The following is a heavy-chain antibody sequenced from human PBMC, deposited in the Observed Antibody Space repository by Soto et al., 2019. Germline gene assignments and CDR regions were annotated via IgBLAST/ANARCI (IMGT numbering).Heavy chain of an antibody. D-gene: IGHD6-13*01. V-gene: IGHV3-33*08. CDR2: IWYDGSNK. CDR1: GFTLRLHA. CDR3: ARDGQQLTPYALDV. Sequence: QVQLVESGGGVIQPGRSLRLSCAASGFTLRLHAMHWVRQAPGKGLEWVAQIWYDGSNKYYTDSVKGRFTVYRDDFKNPVFLQMDSLRAEDTAVYYCARDGQQLTPYALDVWGQGTTVIVSS. J-gene: IGHJ6*02.